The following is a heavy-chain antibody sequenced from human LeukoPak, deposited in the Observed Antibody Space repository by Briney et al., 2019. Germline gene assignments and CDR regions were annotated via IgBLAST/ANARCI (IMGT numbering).Heavy chain of an antibody. CDR1: GFTFSSYW. D-gene: IGHD6-13*01. Sequence: GGSLRLSCAASGFTFSSYWMLWVRQAPGKGLVWVSRINSDGSGTTYADSVKGRFTSSRDNAKNTLYLQMNSLRAEDTAVYYCARPYSSSWYYFDYWGQGTLVTVSS. CDR2: INSDGSGT. CDR3: ARPYSSSWYYFDY. J-gene: IGHJ4*02. V-gene: IGHV3-74*01.